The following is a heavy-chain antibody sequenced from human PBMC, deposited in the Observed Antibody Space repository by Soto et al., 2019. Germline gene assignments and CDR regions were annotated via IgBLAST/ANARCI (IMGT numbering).Heavy chain of an antibody. J-gene: IGHJ4*02. CDR2: ISSSSGDT. D-gene: IGHD1-26*01. Sequence: GSSLSLACESSVFSLIYYYMSWIRKPPGQGLEWLSYISSSSGDTNYADSVRGRFTISRDNAKNSLYLQMNGLRAEDTAVYYCVRDIARVGDTYYYDYWGRGAMVTVSS. V-gene: IGHV3-11*06. CDR1: VFSLIYYY. CDR3: VRDIARVGDTYYYDY.